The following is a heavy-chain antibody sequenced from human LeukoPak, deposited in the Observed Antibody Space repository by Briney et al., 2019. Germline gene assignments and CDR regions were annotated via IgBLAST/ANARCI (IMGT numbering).Heavy chain of an antibody. V-gene: IGHV3-72*01. D-gene: IGHD6-13*01. CDR1: GFRFSDHY. CDR3: AAGIAAAGTYYGMDV. J-gene: IGHJ6*02. Sequence: GGSLRLSCEASGFRFSDHYMDWVRQGPGKGLEWVGRTRNKANSYSTEYAASVRGRFTISRDDSKNTLYLQMNSLRAEDTAVYYCAAGIAAAGTYYGMDVWGQGTTVTVSS. CDR2: TRNKANSYST.